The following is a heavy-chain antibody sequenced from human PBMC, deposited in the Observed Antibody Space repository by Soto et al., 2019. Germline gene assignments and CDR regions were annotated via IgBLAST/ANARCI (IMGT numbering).Heavy chain of an antibody. CDR2: IIPIFGTA. CDR1: GGTFSSYA. J-gene: IGHJ4*02. V-gene: IGHV1-69*01. CDR3: ARGPYSSGWMVGGSGYYFDY. D-gene: IGHD6-19*01. Sequence: QVQLVQSGAEVKKPGSSVKVSCKASGGTFSSYAISWVRQAPGQGLEWMGGIIPIFGTANYAQKFQGRVTITADESTSTAYMELSSLRSEDTAVYYCARGPYSSGWMVGGSGYYFDYWGQGTLVTVSS.